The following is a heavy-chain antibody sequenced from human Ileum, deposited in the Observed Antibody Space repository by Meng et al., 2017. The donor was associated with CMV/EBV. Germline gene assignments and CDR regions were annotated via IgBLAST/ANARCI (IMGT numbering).Heavy chain of an antibody. CDR2: INPNSGGT. CDR1: GYTFTGYY. V-gene: IGHV1-2*02. CDR3: ARPGGGDFWSGLRAEGWLNFDY. J-gene: IGHJ4*02. Sequence: ASVKVSCKASGYTFTGYYMHWVRQAPGQGLEWMGWINPNSGGTNYAQKFQGRVTMTRDTSISTAYMELSRLRSDDTAVYYCARPGGGDFWSGLRAEGWLNFDYWGQGTLVTVSS. D-gene: IGHD3-3*01.